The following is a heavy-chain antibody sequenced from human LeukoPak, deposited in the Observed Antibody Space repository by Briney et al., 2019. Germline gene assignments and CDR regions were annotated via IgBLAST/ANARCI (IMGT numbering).Heavy chain of an antibody. Sequence: GGSLRLSCAASGFTFSSYAMLWVRQAPGKGLEWVAVISYDGSNKYYADSVKGRFTISRDNSKNTLYLQMNSLRAEDTAVYYCARNDVLRFLEWLRRQNYYYYGMDVWGQGTTVTVSS. CDR1: GFTFSSYA. J-gene: IGHJ6*02. CDR2: ISYDGSNK. V-gene: IGHV3-30-3*01. CDR3: ARNDVLRFLEWLRRQNYYYYGMDV. D-gene: IGHD3-3*01.